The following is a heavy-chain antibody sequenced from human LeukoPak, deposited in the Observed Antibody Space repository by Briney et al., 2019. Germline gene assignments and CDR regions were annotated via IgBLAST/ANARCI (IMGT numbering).Heavy chain of an antibody. J-gene: IGHJ6*02. D-gene: IGHD6-19*01. CDR2: ISYDGSNK. V-gene: IGHV3-30-3*01. CDR3: ARDFQAVAVLYFYYGLDV. Sequence: GGSLRLSCAASGFTFSSFTMSWVRQAPGKGLEWVAVISYDGSNKYYADSVKGRFTISRDNSKNTLYLQMNSLRAEDTAVYYCARDFQAVAVLYFYYGLDVWGQGTTVTVSS. CDR1: GFTFSSFT.